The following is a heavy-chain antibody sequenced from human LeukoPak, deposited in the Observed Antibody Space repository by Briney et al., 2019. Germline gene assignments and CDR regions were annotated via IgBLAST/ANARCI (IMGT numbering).Heavy chain of an antibody. Sequence: ASVKVSCKASGYTFTSYDINWVRQATGQGLEWMGWMNPNSGNTGYAQKFQGRVTMTRNTSISTAYMELSRLKSDDTVVYYCARGYSGSWCDYWGQGTLVTVSS. CDR3: ARGYSGSWCDY. CDR2: MNPNSGNT. J-gene: IGHJ4*02. CDR1: GYTFTSYD. D-gene: IGHD6-13*01. V-gene: IGHV1-8*01.